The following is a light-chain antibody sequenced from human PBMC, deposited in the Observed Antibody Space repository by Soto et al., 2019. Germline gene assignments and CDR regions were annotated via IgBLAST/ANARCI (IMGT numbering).Light chain of an antibody. J-gene: IGKJ5*01. Sequence: EIVLTQSPGTLSLSPGKRATLSCRASQSISSSYLAWYQQRPGQAPRLLIYGASSRATGIPDRFSGSGSGTDFTLTISSLEPEDFVVYYCQQRSNWPPITFGQGTRLEIK. CDR2: GAS. CDR3: QQRSNWPPIT. CDR1: QSISSSY. V-gene: IGKV3D-20*02.